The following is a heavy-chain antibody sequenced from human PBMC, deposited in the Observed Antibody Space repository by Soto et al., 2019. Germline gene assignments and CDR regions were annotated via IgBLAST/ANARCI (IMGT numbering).Heavy chain of an antibody. Sequence: QLQLQESGSGLVKPSQTLSLTCAVSGGSISSGGDSWSWIRQPPGKGLEWIGYIHHSGSTYYNPSLKSRVTISVDRSKIQFSLRLTSVTAADTAVYYCARARSASSWYEGWFDPWGQGILVTVSS. CDR2: IHHSGST. D-gene: IGHD6-13*01. CDR3: ARARSASSWYEGWFDP. CDR1: GGSISSGGDS. V-gene: IGHV4-30-2*01. J-gene: IGHJ5*02.